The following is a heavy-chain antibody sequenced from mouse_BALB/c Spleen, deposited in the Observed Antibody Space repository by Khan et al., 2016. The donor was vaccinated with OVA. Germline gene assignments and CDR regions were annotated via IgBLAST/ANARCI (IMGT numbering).Heavy chain of an antibody. CDR1: GFTFSSYG. D-gene: IGHD4-1*01. CDR3: ASHLTGSFAY. J-gene: IGHJ3*01. Sequence: EVELVESGGDLVKPGGSQKLSCAASGFTFSSYGMSWVRQTPDKRLEWVATISSGGDYTYYPDSVTGRFTISRDNAKNTLYLQMSSLKSEDTAMYYCASHLTGSFAYWGQGTLVTVSA. CDR2: ISSGGDYT. V-gene: IGHV5-6*01.